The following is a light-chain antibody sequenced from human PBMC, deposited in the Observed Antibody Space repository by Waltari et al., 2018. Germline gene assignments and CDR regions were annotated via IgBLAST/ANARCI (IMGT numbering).Light chain of an antibody. CDR3: QQYNAWPPWT. Sequence: EIVMTPSPATLSVSPGDSATLSCSARQSIRSNLAWYQQKPGQAPRHRIYGAATRATGVPASFSGSGSGTEFILTISSLQSEDFAVYYCQQYNAWPPWTFGQGTKVEIK. CDR1: QSIRSN. J-gene: IGKJ1*01. V-gene: IGKV3-15*01. CDR2: GAA.